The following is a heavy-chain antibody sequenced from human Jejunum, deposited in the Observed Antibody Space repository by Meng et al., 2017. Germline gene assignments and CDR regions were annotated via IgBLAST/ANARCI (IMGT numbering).Heavy chain of an antibody. D-gene: IGHD2-21*01. CDR3: ASRPVGIRTYYFDC. CDR1: GGSITSTKW. CDR2: VFHSGTP. V-gene: IGHV4-4*02. J-gene: IGHJ4*02. Sequence: QVPLQASGPGLVKPSGTLSLTCAVSGGSITSTKWWSWVRQTPEKGLEWIGEVFHSGTPNYNPSLMSRLTMSVDKSKNQFSLNLTSVTAADTAVYYCASRPVGIRTYYFDCWGQGTLVTVSS.